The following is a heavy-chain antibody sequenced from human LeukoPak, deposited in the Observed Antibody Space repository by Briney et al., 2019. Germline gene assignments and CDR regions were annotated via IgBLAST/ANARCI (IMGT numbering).Heavy chain of an antibody. CDR2: IYYSGST. CDR3: ARGYSSGWYVFDY. J-gene: IGHJ4*02. CDR1: GGSISDYY. Sequence: SETLSLTCTVSGGSISDYYWSWIRQPPGKGLEWIGYIYYSGSTNYNPSLKSRVTISVDTSKNQFSLKLSSVTAADTAVYYCARGYSSGWYVFDYWGQGTLVTVSS. D-gene: IGHD6-19*01. V-gene: IGHV4-59*01.